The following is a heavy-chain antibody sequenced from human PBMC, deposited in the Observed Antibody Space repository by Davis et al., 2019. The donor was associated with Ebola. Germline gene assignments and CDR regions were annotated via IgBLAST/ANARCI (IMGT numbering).Heavy chain of an antibody. D-gene: IGHD3-22*01. J-gene: IGHJ6*03. CDR2: FYYSGST. CDR3: ARDLRYDSSGYDYYFYMDV. V-gene: IGHV4-31*03. CDR1: GGSISRGGSY. Sequence: PSETLSLTCTVSGGSISRGGSYWTWIRQHPGKALEWIGYFYYSGSTYYKPSLKSRVTISLDTSKNQFSLNLYSVTAADTAVYYCARDLRYDSSGYDYYFYMDVWGKGTTVTVSS.